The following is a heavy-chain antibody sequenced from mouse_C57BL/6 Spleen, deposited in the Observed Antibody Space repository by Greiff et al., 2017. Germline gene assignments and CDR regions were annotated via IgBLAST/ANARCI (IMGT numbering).Heavy chain of an antibody. Sequence: EVQLQQSGPGLVKPSQSLSLTCSVTGYYITSGYYWNWIRQFPGNKLAWMGYISYDGSNNYNPSLKNRISITRSTSKNQFFLKLNSVTTEDTATDYFAREGIYYDNYFDYWGQGTTLTVSS. D-gene: IGHD2-4*01. V-gene: IGHV3-6*01. J-gene: IGHJ2*01. CDR2: ISYDGSN. CDR3: AREGIYYDNYFDY. CDR1: GYYITSGYY.